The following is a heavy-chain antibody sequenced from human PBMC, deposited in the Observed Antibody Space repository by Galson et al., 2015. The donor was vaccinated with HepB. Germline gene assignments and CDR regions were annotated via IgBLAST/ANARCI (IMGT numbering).Heavy chain of an antibody. D-gene: IGHD3-3*01. CDR1: GFTFSSYA. J-gene: IGHJ5*02. CDR3: ARDGKRYYDYWSGYSNWFDP. Sequence: SLRLSCAASGFTFSSYAMHWVRQAPGKGLEWMAVISHDGSNKYYADSVKGRFTVSRDNAKNTLYLQMNSLRPEDTAVYYCARDGKRYYDYWSGYSNWFDPWGQGTLVTVAS. V-gene: IGHV3-30-3*01. CDR2: ISHDGSNK.